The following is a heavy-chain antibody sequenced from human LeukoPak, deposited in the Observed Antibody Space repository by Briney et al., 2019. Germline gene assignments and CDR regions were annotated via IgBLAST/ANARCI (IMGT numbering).Heavy chain of an antibody. D-gene: IGHD3-22*01. CDR1: GGTFSSYA. CDR3: ARDPHPTTMTLGGSND. V-gene: IGHV1-69*06. J-gene: IGHJ4*02. CDR2: IIPIFGTA. Sequence: VASVKVSCKASGGTFSSYAISWVRQAPGQGLEWMGGIIPIFGTANYAQKFQGRVTITADKSTSTAYMELSSLRSEDTAVYYCARDPHPTTMTLGGSNDWGQGTLVTVSS.